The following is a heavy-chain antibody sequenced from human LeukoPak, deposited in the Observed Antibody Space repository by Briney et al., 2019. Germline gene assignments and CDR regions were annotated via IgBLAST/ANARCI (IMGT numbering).Heavy chain of an antibody. CDR2: ISYDGSNK. Sequence: QSGGSLRLSCAASGFTFSSYAMSWVRQAPGKGLEWVAVISYDGSNKYYADSVKGRFTISRDNSKNTLYLQMNSLRAEDTAVYYCAKEGGYNWGQGTLVTVSS. CDR3: AKEGGYN. D-gene: IGHD5-24*01. V-gene: IGHV3-30*18. J-gene: IGHJ4*02. CDR1: GFTFSSYA.